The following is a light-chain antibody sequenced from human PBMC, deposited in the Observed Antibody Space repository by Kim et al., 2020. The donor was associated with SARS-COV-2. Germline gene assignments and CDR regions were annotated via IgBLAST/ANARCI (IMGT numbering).Light chain of an antibody. Sequence: GQRVIISLYRSRADISSNYVYWYQQFPGTAPKMLIYRNNQRPSGVPDRFSGANSGTSASLAISGLRFEDEAHYYCAAWDASLSALLFGGGTQLTVL. CDR3: AAWDASLSALL. CDR1: RADISSNY. V-gene: IGLV1-47*01. CDR2: RNN. J-gene: IGLJ2*01.